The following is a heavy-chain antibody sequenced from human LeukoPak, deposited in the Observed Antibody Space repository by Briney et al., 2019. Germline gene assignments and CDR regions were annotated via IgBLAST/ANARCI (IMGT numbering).Heavy chain of an antibody. CDR1: GYRFTSFW. V-gene: IGHV5-51*01. Sequence: GESLQISCQGSGYRFTSFWIAWVRQMPGKGLEWMGIIYPGDSDTRYSPSFQGQVTFSADKSISTAYLQWSSLKASDTAMYYCARQDIAARPPEGYWGQGTLVIVS. CDR3: ARQDIAARPPEGY. J-gene: IGHJ4*02. D-gene: IGHD6-6*01. CDR2: IYPGDSDT.